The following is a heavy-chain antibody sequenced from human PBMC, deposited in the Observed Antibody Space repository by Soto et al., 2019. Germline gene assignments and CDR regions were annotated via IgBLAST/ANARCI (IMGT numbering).Heavy chain of an antibody. CDR2: INHSGST. CDR3: ARKTIFGVVLNWFDP. V-gene: IGHV4-34*01. Sequence: SETLSLTCAVYGGSFSGYYWSWIRQPPGKGLEWIGEINHSGSTNYNPSLKSRVTISVDTSKNQFSLKLSSVTAADTAVYYCARKTIFGVVLNWFDPWGQGTLVTVSS. D-gene: IGHD3-3*01. CDR1: GGSFSGYY. J-gene: IGHJ5*02.